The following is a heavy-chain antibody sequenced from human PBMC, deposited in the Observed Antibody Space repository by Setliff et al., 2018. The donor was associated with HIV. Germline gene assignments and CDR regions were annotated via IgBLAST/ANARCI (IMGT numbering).Heavy chain of an antibody. CDR2: FYYRGGT. CDR3: ARGKIGFYSDDSGSSFFDY. CDR1: GGSISNSNYY. Sequence: SETLSLTCTVSGGSISNSNYYWGWVRQPHGKGLEWIGSFYYRGGTYYSPSLRSRVTMSGDTSKNQFSLNLKSMTAADTALYYCARGKIGFYSDDSGSSFFDYWGQGSLVTVSS. V-gene: IGHV4-39*07. J-gene: IGHJ4*02. D-gene: IGHD6-19*01.